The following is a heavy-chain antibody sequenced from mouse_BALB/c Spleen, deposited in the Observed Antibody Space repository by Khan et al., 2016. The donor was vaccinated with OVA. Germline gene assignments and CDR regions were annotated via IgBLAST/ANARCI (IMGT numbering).Heavy chain of an antibody. CDR2: INPSNGYT. CDR3: VRDGAYHRNDGWFAY. Sequence: QIQLVQSGAELARPGASVKMSCKASGYTFTSYTIHWIKLRPGQGLEWIGFINPSNGYTNYNQKFKDKATLTADKSSTTVYMQLSSLTSDDSAVYNCVRDGAYHRNDGWFAYWGQGTLVTGSA. J-gene: IGHJ3*01. D-gene: IGHD2-14*01. V-gene: IGHV1-4*01. CDR1: GYTFTSYT.